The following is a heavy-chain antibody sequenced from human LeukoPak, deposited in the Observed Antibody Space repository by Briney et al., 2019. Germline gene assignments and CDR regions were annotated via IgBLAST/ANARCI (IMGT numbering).Heavy chain of an antibody. V-gene: IGHV3-23*01. D-gene: IGHD2-21*02. CDR1: GFTFSSYA. CDR3: AKDQPLYCGGDCYSDY. J-gene: IGHJ4*02. CDR2: ISGSGGST. Sequence: GGSLRVSCAASGFTFSSYAMRWVRQGPGKGLEWVSAISGSGGSTYYADSVKGRFTISRDNSKNTLYLQMNSLRAEDTAVHYCAKDQPLYCGGDCYSDYRGQGTLVTVSS.